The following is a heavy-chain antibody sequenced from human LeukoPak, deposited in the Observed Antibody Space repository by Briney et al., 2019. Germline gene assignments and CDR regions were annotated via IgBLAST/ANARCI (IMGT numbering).Heavy chain of an antibody. D-gene: IGHD2-21*02. CDR3: AKDLLWEREDCGGDCHRRDAFDI. CDR2: ISGSGGST. CDR1: GFTFSDYW. V-gene: IGHV3-23*01. Sequence: QPGGSLRLSCAASGFTFSDYWMHWVRQAPGKGLVWVSAISGSGGSTYYADSVKGRFTISRDNSKNTLYLQMNSLRAEDTAVYYCAKDLLWEREDCGGDCHRRDAFDIWGQGTMVTVSS. J-gene: IGHJ3*02.